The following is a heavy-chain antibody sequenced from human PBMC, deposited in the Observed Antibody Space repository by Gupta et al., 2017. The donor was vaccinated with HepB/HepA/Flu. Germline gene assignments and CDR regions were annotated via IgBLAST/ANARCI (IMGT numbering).Heavy chain of an antibody. CDR1: GFPFTSYA. CDR2: IRTNGGST. D-gene: IGHD2-2*01. CDR3: ATSRKNDCRSTSCPITD. Sequence: EVQLVESGEALFQPGGPLPLPCPPSGFPFTSYAMPWSPQPPGKGLEYVSAIRTNGGSTYYVDSVKGRFTIARDNSKNTLYLQMGRLRAEDTAVYDCATSRKNDCRSTSCPITDWGQGTLVTVSS. J-gene: IGHJ4*02. V-gene: IGHV3-64*02.